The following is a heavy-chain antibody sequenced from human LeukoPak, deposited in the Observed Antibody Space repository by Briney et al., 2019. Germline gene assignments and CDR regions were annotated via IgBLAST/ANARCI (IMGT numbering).Heavy chain of an antibody. CDR1: GFTFTSSA. D-gene: IGHD2-21*02. J-gene: IGHJ3*02. Sequence: GASVKVSCKASGFTFTSSAMQWVRQARGQRLEWIGWIVVGSGNTNYAQKFQERVTITRDMSTSTAYMELSSLRSEDTAVYYCAAEGEVTSRIDDAFDIWGQGTMVTVSS. CDR2: IVVGSGNT. V-gene: IGHV1-58*02. CDR3: AAEGEVTSRIDDAFDI.